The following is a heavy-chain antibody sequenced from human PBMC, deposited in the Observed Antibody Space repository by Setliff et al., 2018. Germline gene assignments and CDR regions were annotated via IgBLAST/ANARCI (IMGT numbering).Heavy chain of an antibody. CDR2: ISPHSGRA. D-gene: IGHD3-22*01. CDR3: ARERDYDGLNYYGMDV. Sequence: GASVKVSCKASGYTFSDYGISWVRLAPGQGLEWMGWISPHSGRAFYAPQFQDRVIMTTDTSTNTAYLDLRSLRSDDTAVYYCARERDYDGLNYYGMDVWGQGTTVTVSS. CDR1: GYTFSDYG. J-gene: IGHJ6*01. V-gene: IGHV1-18*01.